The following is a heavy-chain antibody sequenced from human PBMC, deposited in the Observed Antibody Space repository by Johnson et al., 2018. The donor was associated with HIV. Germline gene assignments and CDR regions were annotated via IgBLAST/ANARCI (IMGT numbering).Heavy chain of an antibody. CDR1: GFTFTNAW. J-gene: IGHJ3*02. CDR3: TTPGDRWYTLVGEAAFDI. V-gene: IGHV3-15*01. Sequence: MLLVESGGGLVKPGGSLRLSCVASGFTFTNAWMSWVRQAPGKGLEWVGRIKSVSDDETKDYGSPVKGRFTISRDDSSNTLYLQMNGLKTEDTAVYYCTTPGDRWYTLVGEAAFDIWGQGTIVTVSS. D-gene: IGHD2-15*01. CDR2: IKSVSDDETK.